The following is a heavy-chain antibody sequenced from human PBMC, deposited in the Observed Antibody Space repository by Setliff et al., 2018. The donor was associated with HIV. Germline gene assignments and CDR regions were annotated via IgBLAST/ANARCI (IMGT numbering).Heavy chain of an antibody. V-gene: IGHV5-51*01. CDR3: ARRPNGDSSSDYVYWHFDL. Sequence: GESLKISCEGSGYSFTNDWIAWVRQMPGKGLEWMGFIYPGDSDTRYSPSCQGQVTISADKSISTAYLQWSSLKASDTAMYYCARRPNGDSSSDYVYWHFDLWGRGTLVTVSS. CDR2: IYPGDSDT. J-gene: IGHJ2*01. D-gene: IGHD3-22*01. CDR1: GYSFTNDW.